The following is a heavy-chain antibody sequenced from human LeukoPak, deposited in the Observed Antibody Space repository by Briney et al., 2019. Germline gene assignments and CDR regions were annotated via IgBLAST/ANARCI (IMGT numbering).Heavy chain of an antibody. CDR2: ILYSGST. J-gene: IGHJ4*02. V-gene: IGHV4-39*01. CDR1: GGSISGSDYQ. CDR3: ARHYCSGGNCYGLGY. D-gene: IGHD2-15*01. Sequence: PSETLSLTCSVSGGSISGSDYQWSWIRQPPGKGLEWIGTILYSGSTSYNPSVESRVPISADVSKNKFSLRLSPVTAADTAVYYCARHYCSGGNCYGLGYWGQGTLVTVSS.